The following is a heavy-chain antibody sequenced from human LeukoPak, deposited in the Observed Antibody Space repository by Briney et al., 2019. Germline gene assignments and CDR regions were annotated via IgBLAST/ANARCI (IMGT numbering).Heavy chain of an antibody. V-gene: IGHV4-39*01. CDR2: IYYSGST. D-gene: IGHD5-12*01. CDR3: ARGLTRGYTYGGCFDP. CDR1: GGSISSSDYY. J-gene: IGHJ5*02. Sequence: SETLSLTCTVSGGSISSSDYYWGWIRQPPGTGPEWIASIYYSGSTYYSPSLKSGVTISVDTSKNQFSLKLRSVTATDTAVYYCARGLTRGYTYGGCFDPWGQGTLVTVSS.